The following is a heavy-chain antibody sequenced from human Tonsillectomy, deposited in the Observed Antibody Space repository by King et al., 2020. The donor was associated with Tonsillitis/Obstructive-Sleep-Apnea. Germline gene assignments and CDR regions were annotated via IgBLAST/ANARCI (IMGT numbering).Heavy chain of an antibody. D-gene: IGHD2-2*01. CDR1: GFTFSSYS. CDR3: ARDQDVVVPAAIGHYYYGMDV. J-gene: IGHJ6*02. CDR2: ISSSSSYI. V-gene: IGHV3-21*01. Sequence: QLVQSGGGLVKPGGSLRLSCAASGFTFSSYSMNWVRQAPGKGLEWVSSISSSSSYIYYADSVKGRFTISRDNAKNSLYLQMNSLRAEDTAVYYCARDQDVVVPAAIGHYYYGMDVWGQGTTVTVSS.